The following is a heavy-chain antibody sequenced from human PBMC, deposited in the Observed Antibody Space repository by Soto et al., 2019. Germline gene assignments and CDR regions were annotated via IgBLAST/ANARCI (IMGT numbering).Heavy chain of an antibody. Sequence: GEYLKISCKGSGYSFTSYWISWVRQMPGKGLEWMGRIDPSDSYTNYSPSFQGRVTISADKSISTAYLQWSSLKASDTAMYYCARQEYSSSSSCSDYYHDLMSFCGQGSTV. D-gene: IGHD6-6*01. CDR3: ARQEYSSSSSCSDYYHDLMSF. J-gene: IGHJ6*02. V-gene: IGHV5-10-1*01. CDR2: IDPSDSYT. CDR1: GYSFTSYW.